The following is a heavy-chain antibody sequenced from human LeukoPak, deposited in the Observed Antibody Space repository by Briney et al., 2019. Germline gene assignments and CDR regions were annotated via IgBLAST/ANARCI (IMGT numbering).Heavy chain of an antibody. J-gene: IGHJ4*02. CDR3: ARDRREDY. CDR2: ISTYNGNT. V-gene: IGHV1-18*01. Sequence: GASVTVSCTASGYTFTSYGITWVRQAPGQGLEWMGWISTYNGNTNYAQNLQGRVTMTTDTSTSTAYMELRSLRSDDTAVYYCARDRREDYWGQGTLVTVSS. CDR1: GYTFTSYG.